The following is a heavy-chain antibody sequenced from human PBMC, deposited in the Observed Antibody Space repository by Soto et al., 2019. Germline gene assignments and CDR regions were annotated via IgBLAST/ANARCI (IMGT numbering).Heavy chain of an antibody. Sequence: GGSLRLSCGASGFTLSSYGKSWVRQAPGKGRGGGSAFGCGGVRNCYADSVKGRLTISRHNYKNTLYLQMTRLRAEDTAVYYCAKSYGYYYYYGMDVGGQGTTVTGSS. CDR2: FGCGGVRN. CDR3: AKSYGYYYYYGMDV. J-gene: IGHJ6*02. D-gene: IGHD5-18*01. CDR1: GFTLSSYG. V-gene: IGHV3-23*01.